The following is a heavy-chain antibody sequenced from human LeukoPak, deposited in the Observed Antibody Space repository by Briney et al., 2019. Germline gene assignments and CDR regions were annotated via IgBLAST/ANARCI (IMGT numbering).Heavy chain of an antibody. J-gene: IGHJ4*02. CDR2: IKRDGSEK. CDR1: GFIFSRSW. CDR3: ASGPYYDGSGYLAH. V-gene: IGHV3-7*01. Sequence: GGSLRLSCAASGFIFSRSWMTWVGQAPGKGLEWVANIKRDGSEKYCVDSVKGRFTISRDNAKNSLYLQMNSLRAEDTAVYYCASGPYYDGSGYLAHWGQGTLVTVSS. D-gene: IGHD3-22*01.